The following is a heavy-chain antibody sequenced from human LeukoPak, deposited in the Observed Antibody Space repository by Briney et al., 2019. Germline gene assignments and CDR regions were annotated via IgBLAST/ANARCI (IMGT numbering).Heavy chain of an antibody. D-gene: IGHD2-2*03. Sequence: PGESLKISCKASGYSFTSFWITWVRQMPGKGLEWMGKIDPSDSYTNYSPSFEGHVTISSDKSITTAYLQWGSLQASDPAMYYCARWISASRFDYWGRGTLVTVSS. CDR1: GYSFTSFW. V-gene: IGHV5-10-1*01. CDR2: IDPSDSYT. CDR3: ARWISASRFDY. J-gene: IGHJ4*02.